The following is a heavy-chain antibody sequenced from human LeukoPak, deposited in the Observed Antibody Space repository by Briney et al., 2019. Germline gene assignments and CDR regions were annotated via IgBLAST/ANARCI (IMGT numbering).Heavy chain of an antibody. D-gene: IGHD6-19*01. V-gene: IGHV3-23*01. CDR1: GFTFGSYA. J-gene: IGHJ4*02. Sequence: PGGSLRLSCAASGFTFGSYAMSWVRQAPGKGLEWVSAISGSGGSTYYADSVKGRFTISRDNSKNTLYLQMNSLRAEDTAVYYCAKTAIMYSSGWYYFDYWGQGTLVTVSS. CDR3: AKTAIMYSSGWYYFDY. CDR2: ISGSGGST.